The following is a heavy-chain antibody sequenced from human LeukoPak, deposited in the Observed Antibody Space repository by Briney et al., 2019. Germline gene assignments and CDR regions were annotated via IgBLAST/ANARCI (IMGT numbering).Heavy chain of an antibody. CDR2: NNPNSGST. Sequence: ASVTVSCKASGYTFTGYYIHWVRQAPGQGLEWMGWNNPNSGSTNYAQKFQGRVTMTRDTSISTTYMEVSRLRSDDTAVYYCARVVGGGPDAFDIWGQGTMVSVSS. CDR1: GYTFTGYY. CDR3: ARVVGGGPDAFDI. D-gene: IGHD2-21*01. J-gene: IGHJ3*02. V-gene: IGHV1-2*02.